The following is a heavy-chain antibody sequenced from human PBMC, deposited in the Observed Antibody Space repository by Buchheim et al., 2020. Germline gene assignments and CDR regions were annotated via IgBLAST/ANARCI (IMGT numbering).Heavy chain of an antibody. J-gene: IGHJ6*02. D-gene: IGHD3-16*01. CDR1: GGSFSGYY. CDR3: ARGLGYYDYVWGSNYGMDV. CDR2: INHSGST. V-gene: IGHV4-34*01. Sequence: QVQLQQWGAGLLKPSETLSLTCAVYGGSFSGYYWSWIRQPPGKGLEWIGEINHSGSTNYNPSLKSRVTISVDTSKNQFSLKLCSVTAADTAVYYCARGLGYYDYVWGSNYGMDVWGQGTT.